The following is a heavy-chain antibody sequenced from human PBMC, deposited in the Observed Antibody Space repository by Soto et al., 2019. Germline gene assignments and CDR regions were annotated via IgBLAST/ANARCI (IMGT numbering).Heavy chain of an antibody. J-gene: IGHJ6*02. CDR3: ARDQRVDTSMLFYYYYGMDV. CDR2: ISYDGSNK. V-gene: IGHV3-30-3*01. CDR1: GFTFSSYA. Sequence: VQLVESGGGVVQPGRSLRLSCAASGFTFSSYAMHWVRQAPGKGLEWVAVISYDGSNKYYADSVKGRFTISRDNSKNTLYLQMNSLRAEDTAVYYCARDQRVDTSMLFYYYYGMDVWGQGTTVTVSS. D-gene: IGHD5-18*01.